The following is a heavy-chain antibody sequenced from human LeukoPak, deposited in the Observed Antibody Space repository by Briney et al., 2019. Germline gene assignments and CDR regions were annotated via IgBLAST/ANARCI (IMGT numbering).Heavy chain of an antibody. J-gene: IGHJ4*02. CDR3: ARRSEDFDY. V-gene: IGHV3-48*04. CDR1: GFTFSSYW. CDR2: ISSSSSTI. Sequence: GGSLRLSCAASGFTFSSYWMHWVRQAPGKGLEWVSYISSSSSTIYYADSVKGRFTISRDNAKNSLYLQMNSLRAEDTAVYYCARRSEDFDYWGQGTLVTVSS.